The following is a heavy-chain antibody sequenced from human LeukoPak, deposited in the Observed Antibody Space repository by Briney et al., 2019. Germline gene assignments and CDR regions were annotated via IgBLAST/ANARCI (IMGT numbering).Heavy chain of an antibody. V-gene: IGHV3-21*01. CDR3: ARGEGSYYWYFDL. D-gene: IGHD3-10*01. CDR1: EFTFSSYS. J-gene: IGHJ2*01. Sequence: GGSLRLSCAASEFTFSSYSMNWVRQAPGKGLEWVSSISSSSSYIYYADSVKGRFTISRDNAKNSLYLQMNSLRAEDTAVYYCARGEGSYYWYFDLWGRGTLVTVSS. CDR2: ISSSSSYI.